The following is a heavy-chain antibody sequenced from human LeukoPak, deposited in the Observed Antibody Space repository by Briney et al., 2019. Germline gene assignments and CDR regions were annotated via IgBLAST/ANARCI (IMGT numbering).Heavy chain of an antibody. D-gene: IGHD3-10*01. Sequence: SLRLSCAASGFTFSTYSMNWVRQAPGKWLEWASSIATSSAYIYYAGSLKGRFTISRDNAKNSLYLHMNSLRPDDTAVYYCARGRSITILRGVAISEGFDIWGQGTKVTVS. J-gene: IGHJ3*02. CDR1: GFTFSTYS. CDR2: IATSSAYI. V-gene: IGHV3-21*06. CDR3: ARGRSITILRGVAISEGFDI.